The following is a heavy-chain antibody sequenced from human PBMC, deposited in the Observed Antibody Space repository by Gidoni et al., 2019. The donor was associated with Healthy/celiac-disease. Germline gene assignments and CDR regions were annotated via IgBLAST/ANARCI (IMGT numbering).Heavy chain of an antibody. CDR1: GGSISSGGYY. CDR2: IYYSGST. CDR3: ARLPIVGATSAPGFDP. J-gene: IGHJ5*02. D-gene: IGHD1-26*01. Sequence: QVQLQESGPGLVKPSQTLSLTCTVSGGSISSGGYYWNWIRQHPGKGLEWIGYIYYSGSTYYNPSLKSRVTISVDTSKTQFSLKLSSVTAADTAVYYCARLPIVGATSAPGFDPWGQGTLVTVSS. V-gene: IGHV4-31*03.